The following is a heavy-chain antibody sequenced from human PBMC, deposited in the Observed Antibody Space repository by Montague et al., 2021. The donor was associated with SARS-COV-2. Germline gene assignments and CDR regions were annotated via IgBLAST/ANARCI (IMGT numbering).Heavy chain of an antibody. J-gene: IGHJ6*02. D-gene: IGHD6-13*01. Sequence: SLRLSCGASGFTFSSYAMSWVRQAPGKGLEWVSAISGSGGSTYYADSXKGRFTISRDNSKNTLYLQMNSLRAEDTAVYYCARAAAGYYYYGMDVWGQGTTVTVSS. CDR3: ARAAAGYYYYGMDV. CDR2: ISGSGGST. V-gene: IGHV3-23*01. CDR1: GFTFSSYA.